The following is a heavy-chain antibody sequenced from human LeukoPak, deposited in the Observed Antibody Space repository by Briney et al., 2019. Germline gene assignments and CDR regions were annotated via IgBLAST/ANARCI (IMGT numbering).Heavy chain of an antibody. CDR3: ATGAWATRLGS. D-gene: IGHD2-15*01. J-gene: IGHJ4*02. CDR2: IYESGTT. Sequence: SETLSLTCAVYGESLNSYYWSWVRQPPGEGLEWIGEIYESGTTEYNPSLKSRVTISMVPSKQQFSLSLSSVTAADTAVYYCATGAWATRLGSWGLGTPVIVSS. CDR1: GESLNSYY. V-gene: IGHV4-34*01.